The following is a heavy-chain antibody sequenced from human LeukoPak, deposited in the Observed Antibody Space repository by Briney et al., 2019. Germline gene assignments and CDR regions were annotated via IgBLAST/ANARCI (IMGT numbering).Heavy chain of an antibody. CDR3: ARLVVAAAVSYMDV. CDR2: INHSGST. J-gene: IGHJ6*03. Sequence: SETLSLTCAVYGGSFSGYYWSWIRQPPGKGLEWIGEINHSGSTNYNPSLKSRVTISVDTSKNQFSLKLSSVTAADTAVYYCARLVVAAAVSYMDVWGKGTTVTVSS. V-gene: IGHV4-34*01. CDR1: GGSFSGYY. D-gene: IGHD6-13*01.